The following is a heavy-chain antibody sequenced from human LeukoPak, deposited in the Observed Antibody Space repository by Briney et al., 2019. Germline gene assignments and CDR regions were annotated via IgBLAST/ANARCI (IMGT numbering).Heavy chain of an antibody. Sequence: PGGSLRLSCAASGFTFSSYAMSSVRQAPGKGLEWVSAIGGSGGNTYYADSVKGRFTISRDNSKNTLYLQMNSLRAEHTALYYCATDTRLRALGYWGQGTLVTVSS. D-gene: IGHD3-16*01. CDR2: IGGSGGNT. V-gene: IGHV3-23*01. CDR3: ATDTRLRALGY. CDR1: GFTFSSYA. J-gene: IGHJ4*02.